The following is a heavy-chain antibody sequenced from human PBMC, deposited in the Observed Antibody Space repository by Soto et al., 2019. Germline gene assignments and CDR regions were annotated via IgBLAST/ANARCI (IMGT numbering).Heavy chain of an antibody. Sequence: ASVKVSCKASGYTFTSYDINWVRQATGQGLEWMGWMNPNSGNTGYAQKFQGRVTMTRNTSISTAYMELSSLRSEDTAVYYCARGGVFFFAAPTKPFDYWGQGTLVNVS. CDR1: GYTFTSYD. J-gene: IGHJ4*02. CDR2: MNPNSGNT. D-gene: IGHD3-10*01. V-gene: IGHV1-8*01. CDR3: ARGGVFFFAAPTKPFDY.